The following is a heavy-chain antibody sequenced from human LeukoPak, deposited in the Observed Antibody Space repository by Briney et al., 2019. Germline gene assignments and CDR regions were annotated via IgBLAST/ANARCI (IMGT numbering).Heavy chain of an antibody. CDR1: GYTFTSYG. CDR3: ARANQNYFDY. CDR2: IIPNNGGT. V-gene: IGHV1-2*02. J-gene: IGHJ4*02. Sequence: ASVKVSCKASGYTFTSYGISWVRQAPGQGLEWMGWIIPNNGGTNYAQKFQGRVTMTRDTSISTAFMDLSRLRSDDTAIYYCARANQNYFDYWGQGTLVTVSS.